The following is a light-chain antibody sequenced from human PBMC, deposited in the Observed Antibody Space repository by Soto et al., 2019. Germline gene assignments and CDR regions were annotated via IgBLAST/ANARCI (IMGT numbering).Light chain of an antibody. V-gene: IGKV1-39*01. CDR2: AES. J-gene: IGKJ3*01. Sequence: DIQMTQSPSSLSASVGDRVTITCRASQSISSDYNWYQQKPGKAPKLLIYAESSFQSSVTSRFSGSGSGTDVPLTISSPQPEDFATYYCQQSYSTPFTFGPGTKVDIK. CDR3: QQSYSTPFT. CDR1: QSISSD.